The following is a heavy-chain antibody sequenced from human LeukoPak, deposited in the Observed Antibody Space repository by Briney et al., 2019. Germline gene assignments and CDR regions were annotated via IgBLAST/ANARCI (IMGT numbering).Heavy chain of an antibody. D-gene: IGHD3-10*01. CDR2: INPNSGGT. CDR3: ARGTMVRGVPRDY. Sequence: ASVKVSCKASGYTFTSYYMHWVRQAPGQGLEWMGRINPNSGGTNYAQKFQGRVTMTRDTSISTAYMELSRLRSDDTAVYYCARGTMVRGVPRDYWGQGTLVTVSS. V-gene: IGHV1-2*06. J-gene: IGHJ4*02. CDR1: GYTFTSYY.